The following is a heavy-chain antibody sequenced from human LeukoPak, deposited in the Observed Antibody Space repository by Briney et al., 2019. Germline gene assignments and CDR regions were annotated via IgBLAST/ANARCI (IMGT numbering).Heavy chain of an antibody. J-gene: IGHJ6*02. CDR1: GFTFSDYY. V-gene: IGHV3-11*01. CDR3: ARERSSSWYTQQADYYYYGMDV. CDR2: ISSSGSTI. D-gene: IGHD6-13*01. Sequence: GGSLRLSCAASGFTFSDYYMSWIRQAPGKGLEWVPYISSSGSTIYYADSVKGRFTISRDNAKNSLYLQMNSLRAEDTAVYYCARERSSSWYTQQADYYYYGMDVWGQGTTVTVSS.